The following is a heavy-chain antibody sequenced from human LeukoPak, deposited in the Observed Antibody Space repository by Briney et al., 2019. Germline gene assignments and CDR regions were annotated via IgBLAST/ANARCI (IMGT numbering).Heavy chain of an antibody. D-gene: IGHD5-18*01. CDR1: GFTVSSNY. CDR3: ARVHAASASFDY. V-gene: IGHV3-53*01. J-gene: IGHJ4*02. CDR2: IYSDGSR. Sequence: GGSLRLSCAASGFTVSSNYMSWVRQAPGKGLDWVSVIYSDGSRYYADSVKGRFTISRDNSKNTVYLQTNRLRAEDTALYYCARVHAASASFDYWGQGTLVTVSS.